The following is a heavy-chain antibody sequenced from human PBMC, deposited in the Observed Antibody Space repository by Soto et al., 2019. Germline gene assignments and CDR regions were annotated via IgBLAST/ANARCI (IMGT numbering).Heavy chain of an antibody. Sequence: GGSRRLSCAASGFTFSTYSMNWVRQAPWKGLEWVSYISSSSNTIYYADSVKGRFTISRDNSKNTLYLQMNSLRAEDTAVYYCARDRVESGYPEYFQQWGQGTLVTVSS. CDR1: GFTFSTYS. D-gene: IGHD3-22*01. V-gene: IGHV3-48*01. CDR2: ISSSSNTI. CDR3: ARDRVESGYPEYFQQ. J-gene: IGHJ1*01.